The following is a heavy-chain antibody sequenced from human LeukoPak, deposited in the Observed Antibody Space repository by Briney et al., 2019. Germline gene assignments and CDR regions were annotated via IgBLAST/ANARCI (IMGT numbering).Heavy chain of an antibody. Sequence: GGSLRLSCAASGFTFSTYAMTWVRQAPGKGLEWVSGFSDSGGATYYADSVKGRFTISRDNPKNTLYLQMNSLRAEDTAVYYCAKVRVTGYSSFDSWGQGTLVTVSS. V-gene: IGHV3-23*01. CDR2: FSDSGGAT. CDR1: GFTFSTYA. J-gene: IGHJ4*02. CDR3: AKVRVTGYSSFDS. D-gene: IGHD3-9*01.